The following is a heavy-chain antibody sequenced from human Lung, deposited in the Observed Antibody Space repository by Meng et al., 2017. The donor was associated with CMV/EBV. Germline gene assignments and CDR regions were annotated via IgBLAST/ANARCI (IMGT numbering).Heavy chain of an antibody. CDR1: GDSITNHSW. Sequence: RDSGPACGKPSESLSPTCAVSGDSITNHSWWACVRQPPGKGLEWIGEIPHRGSSAYNPPLKSRVSMSIDKSKNQFSLKLTSVTAADTAVYHCLRRSGGSVWGQGTLVTVSS. CDR3: LRRSGGSV. V-gene: IGHV4-4*02. D-gene: IGHD3-10*01. J-gene: IGHJ1*01. CDR2: IPHRGSS.